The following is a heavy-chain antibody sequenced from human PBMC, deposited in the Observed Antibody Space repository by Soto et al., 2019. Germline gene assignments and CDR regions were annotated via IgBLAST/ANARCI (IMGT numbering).Heavy chain of an antibody. CDR1: GYTFTSYY. CDR3: ARDRGYCSGGSCPRSYYYYRMDV. V-gene: IGHV1-46*01. J-gene: IGHJ6*02. D-gene: IGHD2-15*01. CDR2: INPSGGST. Sequence: ASVKVSCKASGYTFTSYYMHWVRQAPGQGLEWMGIINPSGGSTSYAQKFQGRVTMTRDTSTSTVYMELSSLRSEDTAVYYCARDRGYCSGGSCPRSYYYYRMDVWGQGTTVTVSS.